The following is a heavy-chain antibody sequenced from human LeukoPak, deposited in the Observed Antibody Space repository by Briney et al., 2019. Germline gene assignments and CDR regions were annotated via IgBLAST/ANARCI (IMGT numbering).Heavy chain of an antibody. J-gene: IGHJ4*02. V-gene: IGHV3-7*01. D-gene: IGHD1-7*01. CDR2: IKQDGSEK. Sequence: GGSLRLSCAVSGFTFSTYWMSWVRQAPGKGLEWVANIKQDGSEKYYVDSEKGRFTISRDNAKNSLYLQMNSLRAEDTAVYYCARGHANWNYDYWGQGTLVTVSS. CDR3: ARGHANWNYDY. CDR1: GFTFSTYW.